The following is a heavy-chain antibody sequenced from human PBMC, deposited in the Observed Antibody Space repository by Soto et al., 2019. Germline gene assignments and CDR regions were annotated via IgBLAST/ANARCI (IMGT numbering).Heavy chain of an antibody. CDR1: GGSFSGNY. Sequence: QVQLQQWGAGLLKPSETLSLTCAVYGGSFSGNYRSWIRQPPGKGLEGIGEINHSGDTNYNPSLKSRVTISVDTSKNQFSLKLTYVTAADTAVYYCASGRGVRGSIITTYYSYGLDVWGQGTTVTVSS. V-gene: IGHV4-34*02. J-gene: IGHJ6*02. CDR2: INHSGDT. CDR3: ASGRGVRGSIITTYYSYGLDV. D-gene: IGHD3-10*01.